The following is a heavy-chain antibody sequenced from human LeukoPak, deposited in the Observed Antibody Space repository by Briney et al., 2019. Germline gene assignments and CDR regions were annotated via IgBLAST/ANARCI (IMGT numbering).Heavy chain of an antibody. Sequence: GGSLRLSCGASGFTFSDYYMSWIRQAPGKGLEWVSHISSSGSTRYYADSVKGRFTISRDNAKNSLYLQMNSLRAEDTALYYCARAPGVGGKRMKNYNYYYYMDVWGKGTTVTVSS. V-gene: IGHV3-11*01. D-gene: IGHD1-26*01. CDR2: ISSSGSTR. J-gene: IGHJ6*03. CDR1: GFTFSDYY. CDR3: ARAPGVGGKRMKNYNYYYYMDV.